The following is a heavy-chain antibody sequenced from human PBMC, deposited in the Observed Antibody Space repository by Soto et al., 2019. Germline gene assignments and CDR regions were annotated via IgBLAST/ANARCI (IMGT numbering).Heavy chain of an antibody. CDR2: TYYRSKWYN. CDR3: ARGPAEQLGCPTYYYYYYGMDV. CDR1: GDSVSSNSAA. V-gene: IGHV6-1*01. D-gene: IGHD6-13*01. Sequence: QVQLQQSGPGLVKPSQTLSLTCAISGDSVSSNSAAWNWIRQSPSRGLEWLGRTYYRSKWYNDYAVSVKSRITINPDTSKNQFSLQLNSVTPEDTAVYYCARGPAEQLGCPTYYYYYYGMDVWGQGTTVTVSS. J-gene: IGHJ6*02.